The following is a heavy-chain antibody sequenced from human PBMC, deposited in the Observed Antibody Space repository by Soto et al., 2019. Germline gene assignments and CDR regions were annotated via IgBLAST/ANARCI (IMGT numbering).Heavy chain of an antibody. Sequence: QVQLQESGPGLVKPSETLSLTCTVSGGSISSYYWNWIRQPPGKGLEWIGFIFYSGSTSYNPSLESRVTISIGRSECQFSLELTSVASADTAVYYCASVLGDPVLRGDTWGEGTLVAVSS. J-gene: IGHJ5*02. D-gene: IGHD6-6*01. CDR3: ASVLGDPVLRGDT. CDR2: IFYSGST. V-gene: IGHV4-59*01. CDR1: GGSISSYY.